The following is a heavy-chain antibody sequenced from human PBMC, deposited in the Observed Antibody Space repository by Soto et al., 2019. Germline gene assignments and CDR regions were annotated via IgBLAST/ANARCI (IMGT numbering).Heavy chain of an antibody. Sequence: QVQLVESGGGVVQPGRSLRLSCAASGFTFSSYGMHWVRQAPGKGLEWVAVIWYDGSNKYYADSVKGRFTISRDNSKNTLYLQMNSLIAEDTAVYYCARDYRKGFGELSNVDFWGQGTLVTVSS. J-gene: IGHJ4*02. CDR3: ARDYRKGFGELSNVDF. D-gene: IGHD3-10*01. V-gene: IGHV3-33*01. CDR2: IWYDGSNK. CDR1: GFTFSSYG.